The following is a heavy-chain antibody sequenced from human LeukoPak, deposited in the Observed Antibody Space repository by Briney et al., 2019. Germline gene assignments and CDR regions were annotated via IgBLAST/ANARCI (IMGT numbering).Heavy chain of an antibody. CDR3: AGHRGAMVFDY. J-gene: IGHJ4*02. V-gene: IGHV4-61*02. CDR2: IYTSGST. D-gene: IGHD3-10*01. CDR1: GGSISSGSYY. Sequence: SETLSLTCTVSGGSISSGSYYWSWIRQPAGKGLEWIGRIYTSGSTNYNPSLKSRVTISVDTSKNQFSLKLSSVTAADTAVYYCAGHRGAMVFDYWGQGTLVTVSS.